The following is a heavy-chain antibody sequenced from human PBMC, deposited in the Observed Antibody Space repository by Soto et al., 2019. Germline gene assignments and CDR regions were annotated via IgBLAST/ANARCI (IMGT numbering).Heavy chain of an antibody. CDR2: INQDGSEK. CDR1: GFTFSSYW. Sequence: GGSLRLSCAASGFTFSSYWMSWVRQAPGKGLEWVASINQDGSEKYYVDSVKGRFTISRDNAKDSLYLQMNSLRAEYTAVYYCARDRRITIFGVVTAWGQGTLVTVSS. D-gene: IGHD3-3*01. CDR3: ARDRRITIFGVVTA. J-gene: IGHJ5*02. V-gene: IGHV3-7*01.